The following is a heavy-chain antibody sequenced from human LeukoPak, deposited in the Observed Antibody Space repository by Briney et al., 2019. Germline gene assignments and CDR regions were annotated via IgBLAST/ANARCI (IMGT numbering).Heavy chain of an antibody. V-gene: IGHV3-23*01. CDR1: GFTFRTYA. CDR3: AKGGPAASFDY. Sequence: GGFLRLSCAASGFTFRTYAVSWVRQAPGKGLAWVSSISGSGGSTYYADSVKGRFTISRDNSKNTLYLQMSSLRPEDTAVYYCAKGGPAASFDYWGLGTLVTVSS. CDR2: ISGSGGST. J-gene: IGHJ4*02. D-gene: IGHD2-2*01.